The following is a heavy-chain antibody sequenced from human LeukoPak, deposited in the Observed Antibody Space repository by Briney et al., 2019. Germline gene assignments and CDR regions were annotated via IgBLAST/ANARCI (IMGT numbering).Heavy chain of an antibody. CDR3: ASSRVYGSHDY. CDR1: GFTFSSYP. V-gene: IGHV3-23*01. J-gene: IGHJ4*02. Sequence: GGSLRLSCTASGFTFSSYPMYWVRQAPGKGLEWVSAISGDGKNTYYAESVKGRFTLSRDNSKDTLYLQMNSLRAEDTAVYYCASSRVYGSHDYWGQGTLVTVSS. D-gene: IGHD3-10*01. CDR2: ISGDGKNT.